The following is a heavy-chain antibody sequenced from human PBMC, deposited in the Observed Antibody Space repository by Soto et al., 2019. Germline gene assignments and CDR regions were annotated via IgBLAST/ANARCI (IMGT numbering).Heavy chain of an antibody. CDR2: ISYDGSNK. CDR1: GFTFSSYA. D-gene: IGHD6-25*01. V-gene: IGHV3-30-3*01. CDR3: AIDMEQRVNCCYCCGMDV. J-gene: IGHJ6*02. Sequence: GGSLRLSCAASGFTFSSYAMHRVSQAPGKGLEWVAVISYDGSNKYYADSVKGRFTISRDNSKNTLYLQMNSLRAEDTAVYYFAIDMEQRVNCCYCCGMDVWGQGYTVTVSS.